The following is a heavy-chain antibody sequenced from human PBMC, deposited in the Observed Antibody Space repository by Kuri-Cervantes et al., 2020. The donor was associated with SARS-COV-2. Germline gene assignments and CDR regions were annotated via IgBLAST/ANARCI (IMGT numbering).Heavy chain of an antibody. Sequence: GGSLRLSCSASGFTFSDFAMTWVRQAPGKGLEWVSSLASTEGLAYYADSVRGRFTISRDNSRNILFLQMSSLRVEDSAVYYRAKALPLGHQSYYPMDVWGQGATVTVSS. CDR1: GFTFSDFA. CDR2: LASTEGLA. CDR3: AKALPLGHQSYYPMDV. V-gene: IGHV3-23*01. D-gene: IGHD3-22*01. J-gene: IGHJ6*02.